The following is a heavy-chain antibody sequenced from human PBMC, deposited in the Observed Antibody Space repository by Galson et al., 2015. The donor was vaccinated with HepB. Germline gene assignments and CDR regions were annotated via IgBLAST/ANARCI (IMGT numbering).Heavy chain of an antibody. CDR2: ISYDGSNK. CDR3: AKDSCSSTSCLIYYFDY. V-gene: IGHV3-30*18. CDR1: GFTFSSYG. Sequence: SLRLSCAASGFTFSSYGMHWVRQAPGKGLEWVAVISYDGSNKYYADSVKGRFTISRDNSKNTLYLQMNSLRAEDTAVYYCAKDSCSSTSCLIYYFDYWGQGTLVTVSS. J-gene: IGHJ4*02. D-gene: IGHD2-2*01.